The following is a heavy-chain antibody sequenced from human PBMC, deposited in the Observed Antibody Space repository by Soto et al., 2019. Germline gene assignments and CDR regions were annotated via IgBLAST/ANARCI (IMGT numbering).Heavy chain of an antibody. CDR3: ARDSTRDRYYFDY. Sequence: GGSLRLSCAASGFTFSSYGMHWVRQAPGKGLEWVAVIWYDGSNKYYADSVKGRFTISRDNSKNTLYLQMNSLRAEDTAVYYCARDSTRDRYYFDYWGQGTLVNVSS. CDR2: IWYDGSNK. CDR1: GFTFSSYG. V-gene: IGHV3-33*01. J-gene: IGHJ4*02.